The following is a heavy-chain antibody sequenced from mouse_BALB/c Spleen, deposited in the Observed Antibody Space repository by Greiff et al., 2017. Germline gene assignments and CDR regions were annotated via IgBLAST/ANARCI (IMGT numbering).Heavy chain of an antibody. CDR3: ARRGTTVVAPFDY. J-gene: IGHJ2*01. CDR2: IDPSDSET. CDR1: GYTFTSYW. V-gene: IGHV1-69*02. Sequence: QVQLQQPGAELVKPGAPVKLSCKASGYTFTSYWMNWVKQRPGRGLEWIGRIDPSDSETHYNQKFKDKATLTVDKSSSTAYIQLSSLTSEDSAVYYCARRGTTVVAPFDYWGQGTTLTVSS. D-gene: IGHD1-1*01.